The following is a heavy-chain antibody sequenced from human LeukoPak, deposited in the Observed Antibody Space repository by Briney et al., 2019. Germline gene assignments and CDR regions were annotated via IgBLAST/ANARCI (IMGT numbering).Heavy chain of an antibody. CDR3: AKAPVTSCRGAFCYPFDS. V-gene: IGHV3-7*03. J-gene: IGHJ4*02. D-gene: IGHD2-15*01. CDR2: INPDGGEI. CDR1: GFTFSTSW. Sequence: GGSLRLSCAATGFTFSTSWMTWVRKAPGKELEWVASINPDGGEIHYVDSVKGRFTISRDNSRNTMYLQMNSLRAEDAAVYYCAKAPVTSCRGAFCYPFDSWGQGTVVTVSS.